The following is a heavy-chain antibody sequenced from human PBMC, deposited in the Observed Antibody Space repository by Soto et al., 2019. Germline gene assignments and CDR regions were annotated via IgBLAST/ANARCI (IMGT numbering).Heavy chain of an antibody. J-gene: IGHJ6*03. CDR3: PGTTSRLYYYMDV. CDR1: GDSVSSNSAA. V-gene: IGHV6-1*01. Sequence: SQTLSLTCAISGDSVSSNSAAWNWIRQSPSRGLEWLGRTYYRSRWYNDYAVSVKSRITVNPDTSKNQFSLHLNSVTPEDTAVYYLPGTTSRLYYYMDVWGKGTTVTVSS. CDR2: TYYRSRWYN.